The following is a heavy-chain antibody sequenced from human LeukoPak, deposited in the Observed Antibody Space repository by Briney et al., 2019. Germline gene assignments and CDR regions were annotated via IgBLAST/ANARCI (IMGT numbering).Heavy chain of an antibody. CDR2: INPNSGGT. Sequence: ASVKVSCKASGYTFTGYYMHWVRQAPGQGLEWMGWINPNSGGTNYAQKFQGRVTMTRDTSISTAYMELSRLRSDDTAVYYCARGRYSYGNRGYYYYMDVWGEGTTVTVSS. D-gene: IGHD5-18*01. CDR1: GYTFTGYY. V-gene: IGHV1-2*02. CDR3: ARGRYSYGNRGYYYYMDV. J-gene: IGHJ6*03.